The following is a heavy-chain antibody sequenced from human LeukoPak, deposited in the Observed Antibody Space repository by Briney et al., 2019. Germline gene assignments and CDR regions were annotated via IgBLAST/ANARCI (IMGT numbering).Heavy chain of an antibody. D-gene: IGHD1-20*01. J-gene: IGHJ5*02. V-gene: IGHV4-39*07. CDR1: GGSISSSSYY. Sequence: SETLSLTCTVSGGSISSSSYYWGWIRQPPGKGLEWIGSIYYSGSTYYNPSLKSRVTISVDTSKNQFSLKLSSVTAADTAVYYCARSHNWNDGTVFDPWGQGTLVTVSS. CDR2: IYYSGST. CDR3: ARSHNWNDGTVFDP.